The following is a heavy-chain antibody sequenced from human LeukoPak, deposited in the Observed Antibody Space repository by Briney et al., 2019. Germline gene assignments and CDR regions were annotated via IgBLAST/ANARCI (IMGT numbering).Heavy chain of an antibody. CDR2: IYYSGST. V-gene: IGHV4-39*01. D-gene: IGHD6-13*01. CDR1: GFTFSSYS. J-gene: IGHJ4*02. CDR3: ARQTQSSAAVHSGFDY. Sequence: PGGSLRLSCAASGFTFSSYSMNWIRQPPGKGLEWIGSIYYSGSTYYNPSLKSRVTISVDTSKNQFSLKLSSVTAADTAVYYCARQTQSSAAVHSGFDYWGQGTLVTVSS.